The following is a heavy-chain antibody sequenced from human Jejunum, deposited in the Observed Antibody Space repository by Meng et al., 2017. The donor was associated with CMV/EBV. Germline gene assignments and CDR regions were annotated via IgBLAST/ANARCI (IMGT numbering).Heavy chain of an antibody. CDR3: GDFEAG. CDR1: GFTFSNYW. Sequence: SLRLSCAASGFTFSNYWMHWVRQAPGKGLVWVSSIISDGSFTACADSVKGRFTVSRDNAKNTVYLQMNSLTVEDAAVYYCGDFEAGWGQGTLVTVSS. CDR2: IISDGSFT. V-gene: IGHV3-74*01. D-gene: IGHD3-3*01. J-gene: IGHJ4*02.